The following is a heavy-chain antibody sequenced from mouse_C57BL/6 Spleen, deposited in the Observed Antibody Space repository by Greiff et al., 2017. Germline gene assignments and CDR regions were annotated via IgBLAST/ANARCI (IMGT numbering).Heavy chain of an antibody. CDR1: GFSLTSYG. CDR3: ARKNPNWYFDV. CDR2: IWSGGST. V-gene: IGHV2-2*01. Sequence: VQGVESGPGLVQPSQSLSITCTVSGFSLTSYGVHWVRQSPGKGLEWLGVIWSGGSTDYNAAFISRLSISKDNSKSQVFFKMNSLQADDTAIYYCARKNPNWYFDVWGTGTTVTVSS. J-gene: IGHJ1*03.